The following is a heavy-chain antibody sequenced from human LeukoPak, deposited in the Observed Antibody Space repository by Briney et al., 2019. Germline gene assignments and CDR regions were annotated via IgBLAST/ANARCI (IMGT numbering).Heavy chain of an antibody. Sequence: SETLSLTCVVSGGSISSNNWWSWVRQPPGKGLEWIGEISHRGSTNYNPSLKSRVTIPVDKSKNQFSLKLSSVTAADTAVYYCGSRRTAMFGVIKGPIDYWGQGTLVTVSS. CDR2: ISHRGST. J-gene: IGHJ4*02. V-gene: IGHV4-4*02. CDR1: GGSISSNNW. CDR3: GSRRTAMFGVIKGPIDY. D-gene: IGHD3-3*01.